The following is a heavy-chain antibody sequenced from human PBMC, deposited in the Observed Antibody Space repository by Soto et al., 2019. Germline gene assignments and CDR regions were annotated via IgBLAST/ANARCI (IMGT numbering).Heavy chain of an antibody. J-gene: IGHJ4*02. CDR1: GYTFTSYA. CDR3: ARGSYSSGRWYFDY. Sequence: ASVNVSCKASGYTFTSYAMHWVRQAPGQRLEWMGWINAGNGNTKYSQKFQGRVTITRDTSASTAYMELSSLRSEDTAVYYCARGSYSSGRWYFDYWGQGTLVTVSS. V-gene: IGHV1-3*01. CDR2: INAGNGNT. D-gene: IGHD6-19*01.